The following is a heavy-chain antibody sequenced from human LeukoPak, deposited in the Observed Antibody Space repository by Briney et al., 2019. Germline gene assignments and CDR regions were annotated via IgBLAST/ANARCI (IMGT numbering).Heavy chain of an antibody. Sequence: GGSLRLSCAASGFTLSSYEMNWVRQAPGKGLEWVSYISSSGSTIYYADSVKGRFTISRDNDKNSLYLQMNSLRAEDTAVYYCATSGSYFPFGYWGQGTLVTVSS. CDR2: ISSSGSTI. CDR3: ATSGSYFPFGY. J-gene: IGHJ4*02. CDR1: GFTLSSYE. V-gene: IGHV3-48*03. D-gene: IGHD1-26*01.